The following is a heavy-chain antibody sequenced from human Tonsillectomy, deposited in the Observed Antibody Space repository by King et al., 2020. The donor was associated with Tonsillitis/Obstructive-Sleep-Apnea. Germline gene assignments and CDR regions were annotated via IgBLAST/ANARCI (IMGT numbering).Heavy chain of an antibody. CDR2: IDHSGST. CDR3: AREITTDAFDN. V-gene: IGHV4-34*01. Sequence: VQLQQWGAGLLKPSETLSLTCAVYGGSFSGYYWSWVRQPPGKGLEWIGEIDHSGSTNYNPSLKSRVTISVDTSRTQFSLKLTSVTAADTAVYFCAREITTDAFDNWGQGTMVTVSS. CDR1: GGSFSGYY. J-gene: IGHJ3*02. D-gene: IGHD3-3*01.